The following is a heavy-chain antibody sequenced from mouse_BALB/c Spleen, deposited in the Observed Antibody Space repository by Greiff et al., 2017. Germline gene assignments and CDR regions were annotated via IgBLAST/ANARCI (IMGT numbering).Heavy chain of an antibody. D-gene: IGHD2-3*01. CDR2: IWAGGST. CDR1: GFSLTSYG. Sequence: VKLVESGPGLVAPSQSLSITCTVSGFSLTSYGVHWVRQPPGKGLEWLGVIWAGGSTNYNSALMSRLSISKDNSKSQVFLKMNSLQTDDTAMYYCARDLGYYKAMDYWGQGTSVTVSS. V-gene: IGHV2-9*02. CDR3: ARDLGYYKAMDY. J-gene: IGHJ4*01.